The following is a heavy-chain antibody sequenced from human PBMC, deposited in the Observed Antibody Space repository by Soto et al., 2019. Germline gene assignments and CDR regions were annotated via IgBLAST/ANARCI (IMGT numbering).Heavy chain of an antibody. J-gene: IGHJ4*02. D-gene: IGHD3-22*01. Sequence: GGSLRLSCATSGFMFSRYWMHWVRQIPGKGLLWVSRINSDGSSTNYADSVKGRFTISRDNAKNTLYLQINSLRAEDTAVYYCARGIEHYYGPSGYYHFDNWGQGNLVTVSS. CDR1: GFMFSRYW. V-gene: IGHV3-74*01. CDR2: INSDGSST. CDR3: ARGIEHYYGPSGYYHFDN.